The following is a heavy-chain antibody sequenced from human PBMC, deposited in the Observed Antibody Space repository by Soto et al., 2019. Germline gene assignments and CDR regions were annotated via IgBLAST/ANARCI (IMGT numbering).Heavy chain of an antibody. J-gene: IGHJ6*02. CDR2: IYHSGST. CDR1: CGSISSGGYS. CDR3: ARHAGGYYGMDV. V-gene: IGHV4-30-2*01. Sequence: SETLSLTCAFSCGSISSGGYSWSWIRQPPGKGLEWIGYIYHSGSTYYNPSLKSRVTISVDRSKNQFSLKLSSVTAADTAVYYCARHAGGYYGMDVWGQGTTVTVSS.